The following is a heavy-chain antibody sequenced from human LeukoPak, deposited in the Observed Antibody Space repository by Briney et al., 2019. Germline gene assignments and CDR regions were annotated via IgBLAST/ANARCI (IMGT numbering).Heavy chain of an antibody. V-gene: IGHV3-66*01. J-gene: IGHJ4*02. CDR1: GFTVSSNY. Sequence: GGSLRLSCAASGFTVSSNYMSWVRQAPGKGLEWVSVIYSDGRTYYADSVKGRFTLSRDNSKNTLYLQMNSLRAEDTAVYYCARDYPYYYDSSGYYSFDYWGQGTLVTVSS. CDR2: IYSDGRT. D-gene: IGHD3-22*01. CDR3: ARDYPYYYDSSGYYSFDY.